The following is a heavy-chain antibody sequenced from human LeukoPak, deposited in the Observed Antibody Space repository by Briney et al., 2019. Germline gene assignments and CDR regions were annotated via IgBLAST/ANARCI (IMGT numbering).Heavy chain of an antibody. J-gene: IGHJ4*02. CDR3: ARVVIAAAGTVAFDY. CDR1: GYTFTGYY. CDR2: INPNSGGT. V-gene: IGHV1-2*02. Sequence: ASVKVSCKASGYTFTGYYMHWVRQAPGQGLEWMGWINPNSGGTNYAKKFQGRVTMTRDTSISTAYMELSRLRSDDTAVYYCARVVIAAAGTVAFDYWGQGTLVTVSS. D-gene: IGHD6-13*01.